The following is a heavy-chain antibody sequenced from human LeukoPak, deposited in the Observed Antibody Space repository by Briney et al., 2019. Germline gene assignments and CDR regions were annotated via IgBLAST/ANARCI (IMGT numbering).Heavy chain of an antibody. D-gene: IGHD3-16*01. V-gene: IGHV4-34*01. CDR1: GGSFSGYY. CDR3: ARVPGIVITHYAFGI. J-gene: IGHJ3*02. CDR2: INHSGRI. Sequence: SETLSLTCAVYGGSFSGYYWSWIRQPPEKGLEWIGEINHSGRIQYNPSLKSRVTISVDTSKNQFSLNLSSVTAADTAVYYCARVPGIVITHYAFGIWGQGTMVTVSS.